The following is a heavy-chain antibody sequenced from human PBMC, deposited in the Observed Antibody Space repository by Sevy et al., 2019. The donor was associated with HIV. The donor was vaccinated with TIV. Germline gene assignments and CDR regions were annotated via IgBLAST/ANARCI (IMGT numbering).Heavy chain of an antibody. Sequence: SETLSITCTVSGGSISSYYWSWIRQPPGKGLEWIGYIYYSGSTNYNPSLKSRVTISVDTSKNQFSLKLSSVTAADTAVYYCARAGGNGAFDIWGQGTMVTVSS. J-gene: IGHJ3*02. CDR3: ARAGGNGAFDI. V-gene: IGHV4-59*01. CDR2: IYYSGST. CDR1: GGSISSYY. D-gene: IGHD2-15*01.